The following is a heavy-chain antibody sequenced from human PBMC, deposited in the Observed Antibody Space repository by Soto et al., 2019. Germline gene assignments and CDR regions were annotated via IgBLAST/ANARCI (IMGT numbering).Heavy chain of an antibody. D-gene: IGHD5-18*01. V-gene: IGHV3-30-3*01. CDR1: GFTFGSYA. CDR2: ISYDGSNK. CDR3: ARDSHAWIHLGFRVYNWFDP. Sequence: TGGSLRLSCAASGFTFGSYAMHWVRQAPGKGLEWVAVISYDGSNKYYADSVKGRFTISRDNSKNTLYLQMNSLRAEDTAVYYCARDSHAWIHLGFRVYNWFDPWCQRTLLTVSS. J-gene: IGHJ5*02.